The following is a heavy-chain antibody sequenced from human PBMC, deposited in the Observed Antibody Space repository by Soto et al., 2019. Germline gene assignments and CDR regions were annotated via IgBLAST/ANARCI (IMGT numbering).Heavy chain of an antibody. Sequence: PSQTLSLTCAISGDSVSSNSAAWNWIRQSPSRGLEWLGRTYYRSKWYNDYAVSVKSRITINPDTSKNQFSLQLNSVTPEDTAVYYCARAPLYYGSGSVWFDPWGQGTLVTVSS. CDR1: GDSVSSNSAA. J-gene: IGHJ5*02. CDR3: ARAPLYYGSGSVWFDP. V-gene: IGHV6-1*01. CDR2: TYYRSKWYN. D-gene: IGHD3-10*01.